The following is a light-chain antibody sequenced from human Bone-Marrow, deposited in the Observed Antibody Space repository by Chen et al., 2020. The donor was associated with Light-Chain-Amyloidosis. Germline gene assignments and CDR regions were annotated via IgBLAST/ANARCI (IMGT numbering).Light chain of an antibody. Sequence: SYELTQPPSVSVSPGQTARITCSGDDLPTKYAYWYQQQPGQAPVLVIHRDTERPSGSSERVSGSSSGTTATLTISGVQAEDEADYHCQSADSSGTYEVIFGGGTKLTVL. CDR1: DLPTKY. CDR3: QSADSSGTYEVI. J-gene: IGLJ2*01. CDR2: RDT. V-gene: IGLV3-25*03.